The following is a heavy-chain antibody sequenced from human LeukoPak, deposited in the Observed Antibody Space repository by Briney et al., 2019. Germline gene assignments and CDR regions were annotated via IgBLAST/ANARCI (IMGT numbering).Heavy chain of an antibody. J-gene: IGHJ4*02. V-gene: IGHV3-23*01. D-gene: IGHD1-26*01. CDR1: AFTLSNYA. CDR3: AKSRGSYWVPEFDY. Sequence: GGSLRLSCAASAFTLSNYAMSRVRQAPGKGLERVSDISGSGDSTNYADSVKGRFTISRDNSKSTLYLQMNSLRAEDTAIYYCAKSRGSYWVPEFDYWGQGTLVTVSS. CDR2: ISGSGDST.